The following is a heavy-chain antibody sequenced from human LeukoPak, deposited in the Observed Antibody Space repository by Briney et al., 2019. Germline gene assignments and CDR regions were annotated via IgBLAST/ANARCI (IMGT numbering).Heavy chain of an antibody. CDR3: ARRSGIAVAGAFDY. V-gene: IGHV3-7*01. J-gene: IGHJ4*02. CDR1: GFTFGNFW. CDR2: MKGDGSHI. Sequence: GGSLRLSCAASGFTFGNFWMSWVRQAPGRGLQWVASMKGDGSHIYYVDSVKGRFTISRDNARNSLYLQMNSLRAEDTAVYYCARRSGIAVAGAFDYWGQGTLVTVSS. D-gene: IGHD6-19*01.